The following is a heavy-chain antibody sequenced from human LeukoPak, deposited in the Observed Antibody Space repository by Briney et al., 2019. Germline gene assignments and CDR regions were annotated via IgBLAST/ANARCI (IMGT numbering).Heavy chain of an antibody. CDR3: ARGSPLPYYYGSGSYYANWFDP. CDR1: GGSFSGYY. V-gene: IGHV4-34*01. Sequence: SETLSLTCAVYGGSFSGYYWSWIRQPPGKGLEWIGEINHSGSTNYNPSLKSRVTLSVDTSKNQFSLKLSSVTAADTAVYYCARGSPLPYYYGSGSYYANWFDPWGQGTLVTVSS. J-gene: IGHJ5*02. D-gene: IGHD3-10*01. CDR2: INHSGST.